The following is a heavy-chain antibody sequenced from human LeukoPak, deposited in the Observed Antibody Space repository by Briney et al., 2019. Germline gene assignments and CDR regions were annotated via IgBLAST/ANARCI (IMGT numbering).Heavy chain of an antibody. V-gene: IGHV3-30*18. J-gene: IGHJ4*02. D-gene: IGHD5-18*01. CDR3: AKEANPYSSTSFDY. CDR2: ISHDGSAK. Sequence: GRSLRLSCAGFGFTFSSYGMQWVRQAPGKGLEWVTVISHDGSAKHYADSVKGRFTISRDNARNTLYLQMNSLRAEDSAVYYCAKEANPYSSTSFDYWGRGTLVTVSS. CDR1: GFTFSSYG.